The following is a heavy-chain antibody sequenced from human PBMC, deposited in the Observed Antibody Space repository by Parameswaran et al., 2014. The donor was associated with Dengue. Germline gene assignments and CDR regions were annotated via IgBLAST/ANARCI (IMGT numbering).Heavy chain of an antibody. CDR2: IYWDDDK. D-gene: IGHD3-3*01. V-gene: IGHV2-5*02. J-gene: IGHJ4*02. CDR3: AQVVALGGPVLRFLEWTPKFDY. Sequence: PGKALEWLALIYWDDDKRYSPSLKSRLTITKDTSKNQVVLTMTNMDPVDTATYYCAQVVALGGPVLRFLEWTPKFDYWGQGTLVTVSS.